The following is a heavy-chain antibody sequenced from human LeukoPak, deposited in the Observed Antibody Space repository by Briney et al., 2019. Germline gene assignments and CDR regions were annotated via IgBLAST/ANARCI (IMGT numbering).Heavy chain of an antibody. Sequence: SETLSLTCAVYGGSISSYYWSWIRQPPGKGLEWIGYIYYSGSTNYNPSLKSRVTISVDTSKNQFSLKLSSVTAADTAVYYCARARRTITYYYDSSGYYFDYWGQGTLVTVSS. D-gene: IGHD3-22*01. CDR3: ARARRTITYYYDSSGYYFDY. CDR2: IYYSGST. J-gene: IGHJ4*02. CDR1: GGSISSYY. V-gene: IGHV4-59*01.